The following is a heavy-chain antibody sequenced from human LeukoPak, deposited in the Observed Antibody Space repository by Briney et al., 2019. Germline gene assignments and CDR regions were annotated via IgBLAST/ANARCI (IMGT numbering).Heavy chain of an antibody. CDR3: AKGTYCGGDCYFFDY. Sequence: GRSLRLSCAASGFTFSSSGMHWVRQAPGKGLEWVAVMSYDVSHKYYADSVKGRFTISRDNSKNTLYLQMNSLRAEDTAVYYCAKGTYCGGDCYFFDYWGQGTLVTVSS. V-gene: IGHV3-30*18. D-gene: IGHD2-21*01. CDR2: MSYDVSHK. J-gene: IGHJ4*02. CDR1: GFTFSSSG.